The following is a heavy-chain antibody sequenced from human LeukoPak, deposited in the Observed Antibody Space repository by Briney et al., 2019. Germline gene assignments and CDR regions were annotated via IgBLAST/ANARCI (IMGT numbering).Heavy chain of an antibody. D-gene: IGHD3-3*01. CDR2: IYYSGST. CDR1: GGSISSHY. Sequence: SETLSLTCTVSGGSISSHYWSWLRQPPGKGLEWIWYIYYSGSTNYNPSLKSRVTISVDTSKNQFTLKLSSVTAADTAVYCCASGVGGGLDYWGQGTLVTVSS. CDR3: ASGVGGGLDY. J-gene: IGHJ4*02. V-gene: IGHV4-59*11.